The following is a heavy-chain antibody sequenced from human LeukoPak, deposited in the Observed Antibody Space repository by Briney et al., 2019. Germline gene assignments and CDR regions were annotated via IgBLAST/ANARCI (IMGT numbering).Heavy chain of an antibody. CDR3: ARFRLSNYDILTGYYYYFDY. CDR1: GFTFSSYS. V-gene: IGHV3-21*01. Sequence: GGSLRPSCAASGFTFSSYSMIWVRQAPGKGLEWVSSIAGSGGYIYYADSVKGRFTISRDNAKNSLYLQMNSLRAEDTAVYYCARFRLSNYDILTGYYYYFDYWGQGTLVTVSS. J-gene: IGHJ4*02. D-gene: IGHD3-9*01. CDR2: IAGSGGYI.